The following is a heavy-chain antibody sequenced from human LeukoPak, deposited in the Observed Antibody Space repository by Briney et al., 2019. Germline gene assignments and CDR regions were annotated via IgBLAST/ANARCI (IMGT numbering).Heavy chain of an antibody. Sequence: PSETLPLTCTVSGGSISSYYWSWIRQPAGKGLEWIGRIYTSGSTNYNPSLKSRVTMSVDTSKNQFSLKLSSVTVADTAVYYCARGGSSWPFDYWGQGTLVTVSS. D-gene: IGHD6-13*01. CDR1: GGSISSYY. V-gene: IGHV4-4*07. J-gene: IGHJ4*02. CDR3: ARGGSSWPFDY. CDR2: IYTSGST.